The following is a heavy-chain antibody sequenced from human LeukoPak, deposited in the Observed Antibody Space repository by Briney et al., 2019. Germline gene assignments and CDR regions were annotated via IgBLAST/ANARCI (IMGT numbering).Heavy chain of an antibody. J-gene: IGHJ4*02. CDR1: GGSISSSSYY. CDR3: ARPGTDELRDY. Sequence: PSETLSLTCTVSGGSISSSSYYWGWIRQPPGKGLEWIGSIYYSGSTYYNPSLKSRVTISVDTSKNQFSLKLSSVTAADTAVYYCARPGTDELRDYWGQGTLVTVSS. CDR2: IYYSGST. D-gene: IGHD1-26*01. V-gene: IGHV4-39*07.